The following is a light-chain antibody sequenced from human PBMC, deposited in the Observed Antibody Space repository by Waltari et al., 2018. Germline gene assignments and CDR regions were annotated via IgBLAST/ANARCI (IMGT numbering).Light chain of an antibody. CDR2: DAS. Sequence: EIVLTQSPATLSLSPGERATLSCRASQSVNEYLAWYQQIHGQAPRLLIYDASNRATGIPARFSGSGSGTDFTLTISSLEPEDFAIYYCHVRSNWPPVTFGGGTKVEIK. CDR1: QSVNEY. J-gene: IGKJ4*01. V-gene: IGKV3-11*01. CDR3: HVRSNWPPVT.